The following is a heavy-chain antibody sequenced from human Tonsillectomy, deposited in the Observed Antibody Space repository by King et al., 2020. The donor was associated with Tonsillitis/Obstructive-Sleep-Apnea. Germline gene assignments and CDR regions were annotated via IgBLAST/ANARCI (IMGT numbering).Heavy chain of an antibody. D-gene: IGHD5-24*01. CDR2: IYSGGYT. CDR3: ARDRKEMATNYYFDY. CDR1: GFSVSSNY. V-gene: IGHV3-66*01. Sequence: DVQLVESGGGLVQPGGSLRLSCAASGFSVSSNYMSWVRQAPGKGLEWVSVIYSGGYTYYSDSVKGRFTISRDNSKNTLYLQMNRLRAEDTAVYYCARDRKEMATNYYFDYWGQGTLVTVSS. J-gene: IGHJ4*02.